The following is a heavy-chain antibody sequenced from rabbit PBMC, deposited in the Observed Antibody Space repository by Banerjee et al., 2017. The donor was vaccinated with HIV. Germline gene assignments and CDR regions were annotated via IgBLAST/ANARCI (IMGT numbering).Heavy chain of an antibody. CDR2: IYAGSSGST. CDR3: ARDGTADTVYAFKL. CDR1: GFSFSSNYW. D-gene: IGHD4-2*01. J-gene: IGHJ4*01. V-gene: IGHV1S45*01. Sequence: HEQLEESGGDLVKPEGSLTLTCTASGFSFSSNYWICWVRQAPGKGLEWIACIYAGSSGSTYYASWAKGRFTISKTSSTTVTLQMTSLTAADTATYFCARDGTADTVYAFKLWGPGTLVTVS.